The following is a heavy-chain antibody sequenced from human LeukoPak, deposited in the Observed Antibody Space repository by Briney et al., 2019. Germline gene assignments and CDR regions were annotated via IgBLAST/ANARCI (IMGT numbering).Heavy chain of an antibody. CDR2: INHSGST. CDR3: ARAPKYYYDSSGRYFDY. J-gene: IGHJ4*02. D-gene: IGHD3-22*01. CDR1: GGSISGYY. Sequence: SETLSLTCTVSGGSISGYYWSWIRQPPGKGLEWIGEINHSGSTNYNPSLKSRVTISVDTSKNQFSLKLSSVTAADTAVYYCARAPKYYYDSSGRYFDYWGQGTLVTVSS. V-gene: IGHV4-34*01.